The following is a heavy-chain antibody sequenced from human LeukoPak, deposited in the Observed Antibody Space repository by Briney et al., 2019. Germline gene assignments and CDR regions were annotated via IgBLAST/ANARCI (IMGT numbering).Heavy chain of an antibody. Sequence: GGSLRLSCAASGFTFSTYWMSWVREAPGKGPEWGANIKVDGSEEYYVDSVKGRFTISRDNAKTSLHLQMDRLRAEDTAVYYCFRDDGPGTWGQGTLVTVSS. CDR1: GFTFSTYW. CDR2: IKVDGSEE. D-gene: IGHD3-10*01. V-gene: IGHV3-7*01. J-gene: IGHJ5*02. CDR3: FRDDGPGT.